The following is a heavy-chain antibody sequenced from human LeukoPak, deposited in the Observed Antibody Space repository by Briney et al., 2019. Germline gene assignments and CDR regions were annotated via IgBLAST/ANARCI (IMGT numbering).Heavy chain of an antibody. CDR3: ARGLPGYCSGDSCYCYFDY. V-gene: IGHV1-18*01. Sequence: ASVKFSCKASGYTFTSYGISWVQQAPGQGLEWMGWISAYNGNTNYAQKLQGRVTMTTDTSTSTAYMELRSLRSDDTAVYYCARGLPGYCSGDSCYCYFDYWGQGTLVTVSS. CDR1: GYTFTSYG. CDR2: ISAYNGNT. D-gene: IGHD2-15*01. J-gene: IGHJ4*02.